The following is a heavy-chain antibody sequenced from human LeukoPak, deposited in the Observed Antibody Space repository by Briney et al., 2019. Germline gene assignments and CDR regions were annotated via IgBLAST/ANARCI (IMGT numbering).Heavy chain of an antibody. Sequence: GGSLRLSCAASGFTFSSYGMHWVRQVPGKGLEWVAVISYDGSNKYYADSVKGRFTISRDNSKNTLYLQMNSLRAEDTAVYYCAKDRFFHDSSGFVYFQHWGQGTLVTVSS. CDR3: AKDRFFHDSSGFVYFQH. V-gene: IGHV3-30*18. CDR2: ISYDGSNK. CDR1: GFTFSSYG. J-gene: IGHJ1*01. D-gene: IGHD3-22*01.